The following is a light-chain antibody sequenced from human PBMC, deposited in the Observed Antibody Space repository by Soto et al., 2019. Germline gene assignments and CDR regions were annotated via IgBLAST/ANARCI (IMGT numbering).Light chain of an antibody. CDR2: GNN. CDR3: QSYDNSLTYV. CDR1: SSNIGAGYD. J-gene: IGLJ1*01. Sequence: QSVLTQPPSVSGAPGQSISISCTGSSSNIGAGYDVHWYQQVPRTATKLLIYGNNNRASGVPDRFSVSKSGTSASLAIIGFQAEDEADYYCQSYDNSLTYVFGTGTKLTVL. V-gene: IGLV1-40*01.